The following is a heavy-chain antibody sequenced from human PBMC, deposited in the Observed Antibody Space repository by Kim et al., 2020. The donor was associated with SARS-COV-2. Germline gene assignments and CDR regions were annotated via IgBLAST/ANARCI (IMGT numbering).Heavy chain of an antibody. V-gene: IGHV7-4-1*02. CDR3: AAWRPPDSVYCSTSSCQVIYYSDY. CDR1: GYTFSSNA. Sequence: ASVKVSCKASGYTFSSNAMNWVRQAPGQGPEWMGWINTNTGNPTYAQGFAGRYVFSLDTSVSTAYLQINNLKAEDSAVYYCAAWRPPDSVYCSTSSCQVIYYSDYWGQGTLVTVSS. D-gene: IGHD2-2*01. CDR2: INTNTGNP. J-gene: IGHJ4*02.